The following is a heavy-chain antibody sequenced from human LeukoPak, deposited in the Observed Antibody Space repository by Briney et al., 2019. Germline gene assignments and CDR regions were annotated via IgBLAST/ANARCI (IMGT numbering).Heavy chain of an antibody. D-gene: IGHD3-10*01. CDR2: IYSGGST. CDR3: ARAGFGEFHFDY. CDR1: EFSVGSNY. J-gene: IGHJ4*02. V-gene: IGHV3-53*01. Sequence: GGSLRLSCAASEFSVGSNYMTWVRQAPGKGLEWVSVIYSGGSTYYADSVKGRFTISRDNSKNTLYLQMNSLRAEDTAVYYCARAGFGEFHFDYWGQGTLVTVSS.